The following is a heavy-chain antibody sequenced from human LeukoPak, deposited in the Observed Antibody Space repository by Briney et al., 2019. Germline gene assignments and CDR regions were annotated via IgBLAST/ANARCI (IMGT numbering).Heavy chain of an antibody. D-gene: IGHD1-26*01. V-gene: IGHV4-38-2*01. CDR3: ARVLGWFDP. Sequence: SETLSLTCAVSGYSISSGYYWGWIRQPPGKGLERIGSIYHSGSTYYNPSRTSRVTISVDTSKNQFSLKLSSVTAADTAVYYCARVLGWFDPWRRGTLVSVPS. CDR1: GYSISSGYY. CDR2: IYHSGST. J-gene: IGHJ5*02.